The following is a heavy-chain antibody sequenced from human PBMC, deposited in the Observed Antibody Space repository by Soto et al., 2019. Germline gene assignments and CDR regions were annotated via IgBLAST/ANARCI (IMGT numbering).Heavy chain of an antibody. CDR3: ARGRYSSSWNKYYFDY. D-gene: IGHD6-13*01. J-gene: IGHJ4*02. Sequence: SETLSLTCAVYGGSFSGYYWSWIRQPPGKGLEWIGEINHSGSTNYNPSLKSRVTISVDTSKNQFSLKLSSVTAADTAVYYCARGRYSSSWNKYYFDYWGQGTLVTVLL. CDR1: GGSFSGYY. CDR2: INHSGST. V-gene: IGHV4-34*01.